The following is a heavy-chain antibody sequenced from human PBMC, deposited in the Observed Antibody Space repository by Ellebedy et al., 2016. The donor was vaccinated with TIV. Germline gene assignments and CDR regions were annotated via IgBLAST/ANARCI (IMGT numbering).Heavy chain of an antibody. CDR2: INSDGSST. V-gene: IGHV3-74*01. J-gene: IGHJ6*02. Sequence: GESLKISXAASGFTFSSYWMHWVRQAPGKGLVWVSRINSDGSSTSYADSVKGRFTISRDNAKNTLYLQMNTLRAEDTAVYYCAYGLDVWGQGTTVTVSS. CDR3: AYGLDV. CDR1: GFTFSSYW.